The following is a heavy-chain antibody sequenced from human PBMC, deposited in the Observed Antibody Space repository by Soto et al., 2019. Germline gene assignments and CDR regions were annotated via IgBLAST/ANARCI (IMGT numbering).Heavy chain of an antibody. J-gene: IGHJ6*02. D-gene: IGHD3-10*01. CDR1: GFTFSSYG. V-gene: IGHV3-33*01. CDR3: ARDEGQIGYYYYGMDV. Sequence: GGSMRLSSAASGFTFSSYGMHWVRQAPGKGLEWVAVIWYDGSNKYYADSVKGRFTISRDNSKNTLYLQMNSLRAEDTAVYYCARDEGQIGYYYYGMDVWGQGTTVTVSS. CDR2: IWYDGSNK.